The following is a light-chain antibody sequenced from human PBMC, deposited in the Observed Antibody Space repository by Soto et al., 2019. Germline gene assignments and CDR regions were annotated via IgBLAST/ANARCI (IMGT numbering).Light chain of an antibody. CDR2: AAS. Sequence: DIQMTQSPSSLSASVGDRVTITCQASQDISNYLNWYQQKPGKAPKLLISAASSLRAGVPSRFSGSGSGTVFTLTSSSLLPEDFATYYCQQSYSSLRTFGPGTNVEV. V-gene: IGKV1-39*01. CDR1: QDISNY. J-gene: IGKJ1*01. CDR3: QQSYSSLRT.